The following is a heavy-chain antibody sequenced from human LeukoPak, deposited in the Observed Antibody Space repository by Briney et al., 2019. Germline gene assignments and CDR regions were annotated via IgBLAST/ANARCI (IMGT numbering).Heavy chain of an antibody. CDR2: ITTSGGSI. V-gene: IGHV3-48*03. J-gene: IGHJ4*02. D-gene: IGHD6-19*01. CDR3: AKSPRVAGPFDY. Sequence: GGSLRLSCAASGFTFSTYEVNWVRQAPGKGLEWVSSITTSGGSIYYADSLKGRFTISRDNAKNSLYLQMNSLRAEDTAVYYCAKSPRVAGPFDYWGQGTLVTVSS. CDR1: GFTFSTYE.